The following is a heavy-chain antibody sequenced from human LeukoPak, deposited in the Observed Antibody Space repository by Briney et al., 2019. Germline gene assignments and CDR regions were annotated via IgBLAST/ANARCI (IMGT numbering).Heavy chain of an antibody. D-gene: IGHD3-22*01. CDR1: GYSISSGYY. Sequence: PSETLSLTCAVSGYSISSGYYWGWIRQPPGKGLEWIGRIYHSGSTYYNPSLKSRVTISVDTSKNQFSLKLSSVTAADTAVYYCARGDRPSSSGPTWGVFDYWGQGTLVTVSS. CDR3: ARGDRPSSSGPTWGVFDY. V-gene: IGHV4-38-2*01. J-gene: IGHJ4*02. CDR2: IYHSGST.